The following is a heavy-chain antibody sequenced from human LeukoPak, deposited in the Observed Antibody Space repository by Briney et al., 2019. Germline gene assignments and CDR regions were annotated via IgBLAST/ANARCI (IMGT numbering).Heavy chain of an antibody. CDR2: IKSKTDGGTT. J-gene: IGHJ4*02. V-gene: IGHV3-15*01. D-gene: IGHD3-22*01. Sequence: GGSLRLSCAASGFTFSSYGTTWVRQAPGKGLEWVGRIKSKTDGGTTDYAAPVKGRLTISRDDSKNTLYLQMNSLKTEDTAVYYCTTNHYYDSSGYYYSGYWGQGTLVTVSS. CDR1: GFTFSSYG. CDR3: TTNHYYDSSGYYYSGY.